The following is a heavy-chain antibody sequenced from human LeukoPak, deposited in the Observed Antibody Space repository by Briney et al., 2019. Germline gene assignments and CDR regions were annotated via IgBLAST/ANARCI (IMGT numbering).Heavy chain of an antibody. Sequence: PETLSLTCTVSGGSISSYYWSWIRQPAGKGLEWIGRIYTSGSTNYNPSLESRVTMSVDTSKNQFSLKLSSVTAADTAVYYCARGDSSGYYYYFDYWGQGTLVTVSS. V-gene: IGHV4-4*07. CDR1: GGSISSYY. D-gene: IGHD3-22*01. J-gene: IGHJ4*02. CDR3: ARGDSSGYYYYFDY. CDR2: IYTSGST.